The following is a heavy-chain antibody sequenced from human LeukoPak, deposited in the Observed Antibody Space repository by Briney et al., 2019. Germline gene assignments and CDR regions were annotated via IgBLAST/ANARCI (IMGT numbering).Heavy chain of an antibody. J-gene: IGHJ4*02. V-gene: IGHV4-4*07. CDR1: GGSISGYY. CDR3: ARDVAATEYFDY. CDR2: IYTSGST. D-gene: IGHD2-15*01. Sequence: SETRSLTCTVSGGSISGYYWSWIRQPAGKGLEWIGRIYTSGSTNYNPSLKSRVTMSVDTSKNQFSLKLSSVTAADTAVYYCARDVAATEYFDYWGQGTLVTVSS.